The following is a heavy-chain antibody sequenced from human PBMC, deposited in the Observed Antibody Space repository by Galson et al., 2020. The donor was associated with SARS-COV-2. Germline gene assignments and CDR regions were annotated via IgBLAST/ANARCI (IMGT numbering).Heavy chain of an antibody. CDR3: ARLAADSIQGLRWYEVADFESHGMDV. CDR1: GCSISTFY. CDR2: FYSSRHS. J-gene: IGHJ6*02. D-gene: IGHD2-15*01. Sequence: SETLSLTCSVSGCSISTFYWAWIRQPPGEGLEWICSFYSSRHSSYNPSLISRVSISIDTFNNQFSLRLTSVTAVDTAIYYCARLAADSIQGLRWYEVADFESHGMDVWGRGTSVTVSS. V-gene: IGHV4-59*08.